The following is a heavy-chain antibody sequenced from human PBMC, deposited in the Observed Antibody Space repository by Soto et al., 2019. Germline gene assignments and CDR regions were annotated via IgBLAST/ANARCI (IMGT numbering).Heavy chain of an antibody. Sequence: EVQLVESGGDLVQPGGSLRLSCAASGFTFSDHHMDWVRQAPGKGLEWVGRIRNKADNYRTEYAASVKGRFTISRDDSKNSLDLQMNSLKTEDTAIYYCARGRRQGQGAFDIWGQGTMVSVSS. CDR3: ARGRRQGQGAFDI. J-gene: IGHJ3*02. V-gene: IGHV3-72*01. CDR1: GFTFSDHH. CDR2: IRNKADNYRT.